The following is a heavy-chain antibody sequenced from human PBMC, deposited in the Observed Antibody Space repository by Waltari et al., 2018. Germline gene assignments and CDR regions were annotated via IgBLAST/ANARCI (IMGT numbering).Heavy chain of an antibody. J-gene: IGHJ4*02. CDR2: IAAYDGNT. CDR1: GYTFSTYG. D-gene: IGHD3-22*01. Sequence: QVQLVQSGTEVKKPGASVKVSCKASGYTFSTYGVSWVRQAPGQGLEWVGWIAAYDGNTHSAPKLQGRVTMTADTSTTTAYLELRGLTTDDTAVYYCARVFDSSQYYYGSDYWGQGTLVTVSS. V-gene: IGHV1-18*01. CDR3: ARVFDSSQYYYGSDY.